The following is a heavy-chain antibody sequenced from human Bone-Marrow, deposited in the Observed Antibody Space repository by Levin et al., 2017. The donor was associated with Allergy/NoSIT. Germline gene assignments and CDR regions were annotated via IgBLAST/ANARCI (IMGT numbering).Heavy chain of an antibody. Sequence: GESLKISCAVSGSLFSSFVLHWVRQAPGKGLEWVAVISHDETSIIYADSVKGRFIISKDNSKKTLYLQMNSLRDEDTAVYYCATAGRNSGYADAFEFWGQGTMVTVSS. V-gene: IGHV3-30*03. D-gene: IGHD3-22*01. CDR1: GSLFSSFV. J-gene: IGHJ3*01. CDR3: ATAGRNSGYADAFEF. CDR2: ISHDETSI.